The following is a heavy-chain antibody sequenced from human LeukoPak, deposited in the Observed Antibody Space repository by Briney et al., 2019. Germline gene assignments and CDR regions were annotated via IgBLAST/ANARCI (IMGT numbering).Heavy chain of an antibody. CDR1: GYTFSHYY. D-gene: IGHD2-21*02. V-gene: IGHV1-2*02. Sequence: ASVKVSCKASGYTFSHYYIHWVRQAPGQGLDWMGWINPNSGATNYPQKFQGRITMTTDTSISTAYMVLSRLRSDDTAMYYCAKDGPADCGGDCYAPDYWGQGSLVTVSS. J-gene: IGHJ4*02. CDR2: INPNSGAT. CDR3: AKDGPADCGGDCYAPDY.